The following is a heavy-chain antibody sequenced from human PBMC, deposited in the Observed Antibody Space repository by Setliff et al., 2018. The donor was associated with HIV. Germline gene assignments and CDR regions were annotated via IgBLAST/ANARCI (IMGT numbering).Heavy chain of an antibody. Sequence: SETLSLTCTVSGGSISSYYWSWIRQPPGKGLEWIGYIYTSGSTNYNPSLKSRVTISVDTSQNQFSLKLTSVTAPDTAIYYCARQTWEYYDTLTGYYRSPKNFDSWGQGTLVTVSS. J-gene: IGHJ4*02. CDR2: IYTSGST. D-gene: IGHD3-9*01. CDR1: GGSISSYY. V-gene: IGHV4-4*08. CDR3: ARQTWEYYDTLTGYYRSPKNFDS.